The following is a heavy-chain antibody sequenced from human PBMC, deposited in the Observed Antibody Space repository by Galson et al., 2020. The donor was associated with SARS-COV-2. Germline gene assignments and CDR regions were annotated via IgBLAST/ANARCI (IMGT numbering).Heavy chain of an antibody. J-gene: IGHJ1*01. CDR2: ISSSGSYT. D-gene: IGHD2-15*01. V-gene: IGHV3-11*03. CDR1: GFTFSDYY. Sequence: GESLKISCAASGFTFSDYYMRWIRQAPGKGLEWISYISSSGSYTNYADSVKGRFSISRDNAKKSQFLQMNSLRAEDTAVYYCARSGRDCSGGSGYGAEYFQHWGQGSLVIVSS. CDR3: ARSGRDCSGGSGYGAEYFQH.